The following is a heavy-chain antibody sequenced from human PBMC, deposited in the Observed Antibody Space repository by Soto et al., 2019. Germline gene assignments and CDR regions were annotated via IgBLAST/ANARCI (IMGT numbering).Heavy chain of an antibody. CDR2: IYYSGST. Sequence: PSETLSLTCAVYGGSFSGYYWSWIRQHPGKGLEWIGYIYYSGSTYYNPSLKSRVTISVDTSKNQFSLKLSSVTAADTAVYYCARAGVDYYDSSGYPDAFDIWGQGTMVTVSS. CDR3: ARAGVDYYDSSGYPDAFDI. V-gene: IGHV4-31*11. CDR1: GGSFSGYY. D-gene: IGHD3-22*01. J-gene: IGHJ3*02.